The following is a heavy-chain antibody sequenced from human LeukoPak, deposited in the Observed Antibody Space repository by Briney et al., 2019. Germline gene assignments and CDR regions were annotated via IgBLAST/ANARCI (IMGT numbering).Heavy chain of an antibody. CDR1: GLIFSTYA. CDR2: ISRSDDST. CDR3: AKGRERSDWYNFDY. J-gene: IGHJ4*02. Sequence: QPGGSLRLSCAASGLIFSTYAMSWVRQAPGKGLEWVSVISRSDDSTYYADSVKGRFTISRDNSKNTLFLQMNSLEVEDTAVYYCAKGRERSDWYNFDYWGQGTLVTVSS. D-gene: IGHD1-14*01. V-gene: IGHV3-23*01.